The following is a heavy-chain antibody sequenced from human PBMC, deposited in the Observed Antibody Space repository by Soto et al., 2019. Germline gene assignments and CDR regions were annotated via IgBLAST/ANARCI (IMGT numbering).Heavy chain of an antibody. CDR2: FDPEDGET. V-gene: IGHV1-24*01. CDR3: AGLRITMVRIDYYYYYGMDV. CDR1: GYTLTELS. J-gene: IGHJ6*02. Sequence: ASVKVSCKVSGYTLTELSMHWVRQAPGKGLEWMRGFDPEDGETIYAQKFQGRVTMTEDTSTDTAYMELSSLRSEDTAVYYCAGLRITMVRIDYYYYYGMDVWGQGTTVTVSS. D-gene: IGHD3-10*01.